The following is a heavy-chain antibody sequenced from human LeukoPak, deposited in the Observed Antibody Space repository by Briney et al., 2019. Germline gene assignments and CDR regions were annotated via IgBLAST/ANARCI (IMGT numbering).Heavy chain of an antibody. CDR2: ISGSGGST. D-gene: IGHD6-13*01. Sequence: PGGSLRLSCAASGFTFSSYGMSWVRQAPGKGLEWVSAISGSGGSTYYADSVKGRFTISRDNSKNTLYLQMNSLRAEDTAVYYCAKTGSSWYHDEYYFDYWGQGTLVTVSS. J-gene: IGHJ4*02. CDR1: GFTFSSYG. V-gene: IGHV3-23*01. CDR3: AKTGSSWYHDEYYFDY.